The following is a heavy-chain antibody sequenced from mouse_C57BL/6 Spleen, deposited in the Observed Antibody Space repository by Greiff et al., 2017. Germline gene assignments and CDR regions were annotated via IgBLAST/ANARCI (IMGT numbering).Heavy chain of an antibody. D-gene: IGHD2-1*01. Sequence: QVQLKQSGAELARPGASVKLSCKASGYTFTSYGISWVKQRTGQGLEWIGEIYPRSGNTYYNEKFKGKATLTADKSSSTAYMELRSLTSEDSAVYFCASSIYYGNYEDFDYWGQGTTLTVSS. J-gene: IGHJ2*01. CDR3: ASSIYYGNYEDFDY. V-gene: IGHV1-81*01. CDR1: GYTFTSYG. CDR2: IYPRSGNT.